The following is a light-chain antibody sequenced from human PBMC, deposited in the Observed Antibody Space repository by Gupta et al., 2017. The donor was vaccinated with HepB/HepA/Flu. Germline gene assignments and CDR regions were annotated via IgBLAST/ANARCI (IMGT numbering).Light chain of an antibody. J-gene: IGKJ5*01. V-gene: IGKV1-9*01. CDR1: QGISNY. CDR3: QQRHSYPVT. CDR2: TAS. Sequence: DIQLTQSPSFLSASAGDRVTITCRASQGISNYLAWYQQKPGRAPKLLIHTASTLYGGVPSRFSGSGSGTEFTLTISSLQPEDFATYYCQQRHSYPVTFGQGTXLEIK.